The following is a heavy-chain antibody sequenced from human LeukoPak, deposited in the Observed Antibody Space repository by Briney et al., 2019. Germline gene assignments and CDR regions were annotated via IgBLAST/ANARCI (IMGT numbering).Heavy chain of an antibody. CDR2: ISYDGSNK. Sequence: PGGSLRLSCAASGFTLSSYGMHWVRQAPGKGLEWVAVISYDGSNKYYADSVKGRFTISRDNSKNTLYLQMNSLRAEDTAVYYCAKGVFDFWSGYSNWFDPWGQGTLVTVSS. CDR1: GFTLSSYG. D-gene: IGHD3-3*01. J-gene: IGHJ5*02. V-gene: IGHV3-30*18. CDR3: AKGVFDFWSGYSNWFDP.